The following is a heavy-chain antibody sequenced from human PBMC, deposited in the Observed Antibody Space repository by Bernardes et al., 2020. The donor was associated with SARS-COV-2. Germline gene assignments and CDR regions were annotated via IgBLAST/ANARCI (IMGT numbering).Heavy chain of an antibody. D-gene: IGHD6-6*01. CDR1: GFTFSTYA. J-gene: IGHJ4*02. Sequence: GGSLRLSCAVSGFTFSTYAMAWVRQAPGKGLEWVSGISGRGDNTYSTDSVRGRFTISRDNAKNSLYLQMNSLRADDTAVYFCAREEQLVRFWDNWGQGTLVTVSS. CDR2: ISGRGDNT. CDR3: AREEQLVRFWDN. V-gene: IGHV3-23*01.